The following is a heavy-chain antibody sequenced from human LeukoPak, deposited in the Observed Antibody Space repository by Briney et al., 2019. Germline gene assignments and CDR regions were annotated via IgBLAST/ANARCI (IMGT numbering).Heavy chain of an antibody. D-gene: IGHD6-13*01. J-gene: IGHJ4*02. V-gene: IGHV4-59*01. CDR1: GGSFSGYY. Sequence: PSETLSLTCAVYGGSFSGYYWSWIRQPPGKGLEWIGYIYYSGTTNYNPSLKSRVTISVDTSKNQFSLKLSSVTAADTAVYYCARGVYIAAAQYAYCGQGTLVTVSS. CDR3: ARGVYIAAAQYAY. CDR2: IYYSGTT.